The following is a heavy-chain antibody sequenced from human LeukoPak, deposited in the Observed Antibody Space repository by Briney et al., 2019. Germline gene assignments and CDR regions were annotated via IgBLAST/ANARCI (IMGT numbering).Heavy chain of an antibody. J-gene: IGHJ4*02. CDR2: IYYSGST. CDR1: GGSISSYY. D-gene: IGHD5-24*01. Sequence: TSETLSLTCTVSGGSISSYYWSWIRQPPGKGLEWITYIYYSGSTTYNPSLKSRVTISVSTSKNQFSLKLSSVTAADTAVYYCGRSTDGYKFDYWGQGTLVTVSS. CDR3: GRSTDGYKFDY. V-gene: IGHV4-59*01.